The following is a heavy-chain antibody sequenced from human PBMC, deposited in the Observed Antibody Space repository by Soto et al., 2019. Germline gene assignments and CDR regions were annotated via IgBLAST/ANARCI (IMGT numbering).Heavy chain of an antibody. V-gene: IGHV6-1*01. Sequence: PSQTLSLTCAISGESVSSDSAAWKWIRESPSRGLEWLGRTYYRSKWYNDYAVSVKSRITINPDTSKNQFSLQLNSVPPEDTAVYYCARVYYFCCGSSPHSYYIVVWVKGTSVSVSS. CDR2: TYYRSKWYN. CDR3: ARVYYFCCGSSPHSYYIVV. D-gene: IGHD3-3*01. CDR1: GESVSSDSAA. J-gene: IGHJ6*03.